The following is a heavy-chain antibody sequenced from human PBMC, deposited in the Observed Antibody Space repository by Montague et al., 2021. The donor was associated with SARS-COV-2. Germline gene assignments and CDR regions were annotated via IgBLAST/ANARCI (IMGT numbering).Heavy chain of an antibody. Sequence: SETLSLTCTVSGGSISSSSYFWGWLRQPPGKGLVWIGNIYYSGSTYYNPSLKSRVTISVDTSKNQFSLKLVSVTAADTAVFYCARKTSRGLTIFGFVTASYCFDYWGQGTLGTVSS. V-gene: IGHV4-39*01. D-gene: IGHD3-3*01. CDR1: GGSISSSSYF. CDR2: IYYSGST. J-gene: IGHJ4*02. CDR3: ARKTSRGLTIFGFVTASYCFDY.